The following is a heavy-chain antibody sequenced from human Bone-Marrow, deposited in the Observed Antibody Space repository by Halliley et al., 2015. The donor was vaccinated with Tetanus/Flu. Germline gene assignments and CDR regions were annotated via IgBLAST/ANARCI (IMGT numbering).Heavy chain of an antibody. CDR2: ISYDGSAK. V-gene: IGHV3-30*18. J-gene: IGHJ3*02. Sequence: ISYDGSAKHYGDSVKGRFTISRDNSNNTVSLQMNSLTTEDTAVFYCAKDRGSGSFSDPDVFDMWGQGTMVTVSS. D-gene: IGHD1-26*01. CDR3: AKDRGSGSFSDPDVFDM.